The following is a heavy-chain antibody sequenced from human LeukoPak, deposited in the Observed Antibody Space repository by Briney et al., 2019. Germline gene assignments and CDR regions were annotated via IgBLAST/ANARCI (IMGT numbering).Heavy chain of an antibody. CDR2: ISGSGGST. CDR3: AKDRGYSSSWYYFDY. Sequence: GGSLRLSCAASGFTFSSYAMSWVRQAPGKGLEWVSAISGSGGSTYYADSVKGRFTISRDNSKNTLYLQMNSLRAEDTAVYYCAKDRGYSSSWYYFDYWGQGTLVTVSS. J-gene: IGHJ4*02. CDR1: GFTFSSYA. V-gene: IGHV3-23*01. D-gene: IGHD6-13*01.